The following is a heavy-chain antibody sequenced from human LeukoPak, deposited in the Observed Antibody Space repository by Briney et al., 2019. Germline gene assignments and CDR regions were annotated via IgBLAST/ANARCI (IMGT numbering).Heavy chain of an antibody. CDR2: IRSKTDGATT. D-gene: IGHD2-8*01. CDR3: AKDRSCNNDVCHGDFDY. Sequence: GGSLRLSCAASGFTFSDAWMSWVRQAPGKGLEWVGRIRSKTDGATTDYAAPVKDRFTISRDDSKNTLYLQMNSLKTEDTAVYYCAKDRSCNNDVCHGDFDYWGQGTLVTVSS. V-gene: IGHV3-15*01. CDR1: GFTFSDAW. J-gene: IGHJ4*02.